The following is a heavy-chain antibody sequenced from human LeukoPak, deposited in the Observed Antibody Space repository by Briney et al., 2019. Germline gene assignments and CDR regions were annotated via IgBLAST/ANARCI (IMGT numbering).Heavy chain of an antibody. D-gene: IGHD2-8*01. CDR1: GFNFKNYG. CDR3: VRDLHGPFDI. Sequence: GGSLRLSCAASGFNFKNYGMHWVRQAPGKGLEWVAMILYDGSNKYHADSVKGRFTISRDNSKNTLYLQLNSLRLEDTAVYFCVRDLHGPFDIWGQGTVVTVSS. CDR2: ILYDGSNK. V-gene: IGHV3-30*03. J-gene: IGHJ3*02.